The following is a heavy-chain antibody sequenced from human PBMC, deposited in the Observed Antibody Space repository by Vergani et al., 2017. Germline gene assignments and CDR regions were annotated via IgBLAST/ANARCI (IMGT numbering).Heavy chain of an antibody. CDR1: DYSISDNYY. CDR3: ARQFWVSQGVGAFET. D-gene: IGHD3-16*01. J-gene: IGHJ3*02. CDR2: MHHSGGT. V-gene: IGHV4-38-2*02. Sequence: QVLLQESGPGLVKPSETLSLTCTVSDYSISDNYYWGWIRQPPGKGLEWIASMHHSGGTYYNPSLKTRVGISLDTSKNQVFLSLTSVTAADTAVYYCARQFWVSQGVGAFETWGRGTEVSVSS.